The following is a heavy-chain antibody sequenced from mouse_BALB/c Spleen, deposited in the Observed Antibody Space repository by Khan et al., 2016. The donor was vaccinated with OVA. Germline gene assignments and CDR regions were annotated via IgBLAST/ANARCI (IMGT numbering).Heavy chain of an antibody. Sequence: EVELVESGGDLVKPGGSLKLSCAASGFIFSSNSMSWVRQTPDKRLEWVATISSGGDYTYYPDSVKGRSTISRDDAKNTLYLQMSSLKSEDTAMYYCASHLTGSFAYWGQGTLVTVSA. D-gene: IGHD4-1*01. CDR2: ISSGGDYT. CDR3: ASHLTGSFAY. V-gene: IGHV5-6*01. CDR1: GFIFSSNS. J-gene: IGHJ3*01.